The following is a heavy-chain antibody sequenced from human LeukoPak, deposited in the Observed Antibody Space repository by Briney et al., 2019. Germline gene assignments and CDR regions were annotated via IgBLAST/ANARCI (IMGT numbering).Heavy chain of an antibody. D-gene: IGHD2-21*01. V-gene: IGHV3-11*01. CDR1: GFTLSEYY. CDR3: ARVPPHSGHTDV. J-gene: IGHJ6*03. CDR2: ISISGNTI. Sequence: GGSLILSCAASGFTLSEYYMSWIRQAPGKGLDWVSHISISGNTIHYVESVKGRFTISRDNVKNLLYLQMNSLRVDDTAVYYCARVPPHSGHTDVWGNGTTVTVSS.